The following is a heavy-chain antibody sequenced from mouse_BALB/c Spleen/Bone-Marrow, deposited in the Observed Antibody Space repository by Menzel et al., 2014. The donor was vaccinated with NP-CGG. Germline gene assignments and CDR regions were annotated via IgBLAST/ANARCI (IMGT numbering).Heavy chain of an antibody. D-gene: IGHD2-1*01. V-gene: IGHV1-7*01. CDR2: INPSTGYT. CDR3: ARGNPLYAMDY. CDR1: GYTFTGYW. Sequence: QVQLQQSGAELAKPGASVKMSCKVSGYTFTGYWMHWVKQRPGQGLEWIGYINPSTGYTDYNQKFNDKATLTADKSSSTAYMQLSSLTSKDSAVYYCARGNPLYAMDYWGQGTSVTVSS. J-gene: IGHJ4*01.